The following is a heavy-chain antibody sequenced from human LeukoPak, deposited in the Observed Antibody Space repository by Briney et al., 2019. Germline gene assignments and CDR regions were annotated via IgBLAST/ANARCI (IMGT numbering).Heavy chain of an antibody. Sequence: SETLSLTCTVSGASIRTSYWSWIRQPPGKGLEWLGSIHNRGTSNYNSSLKGRLTISGDTSKNQFSLKLNSVTAADTAVYYCALWRGYGGYFDDWGQGSLVTVSS. CDR2: IHNRGTS. V-gene: IGHV4-59*01. CDR3: ALWRGYGGYFDD. CDR1: GASIRTSY. J-gene: IGHJ4*02. D-gene: IGHD4-23*01.